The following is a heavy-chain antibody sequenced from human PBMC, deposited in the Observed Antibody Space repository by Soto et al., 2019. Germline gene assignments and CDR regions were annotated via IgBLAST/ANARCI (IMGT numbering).Heavy chain of an antibody. J-gene: IGHJ4*02. CDR2: MSPKSGDT. CDR3: AGGPPNWGFDF. Sequence: QVQLVQSGAEVKKPGASVKVSCKASGYTFTSNDINWVRQATGQGFEWMGWMSPKSGDTGYAQKFQGRVTMTRDTCISTAYMELSSLRSEDTAVYYCAGGPPNWGFDFWGQGTLVTVPS. CDR1: GYTFTSND. D-gene: IGHD7-27*01. V-gene: IGHV1-8*01.